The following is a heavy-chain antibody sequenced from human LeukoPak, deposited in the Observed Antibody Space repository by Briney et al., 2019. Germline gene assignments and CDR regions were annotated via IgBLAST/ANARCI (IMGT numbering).Heavy chain of an antibody. CDR1: GGTFSNRI. Sequence: SVKVSCKASGGTFSNRIFSGVRQATGQGLEWLGAIIPIIGTPNYAQKFQGRVTISADESTPTTYMELSSLRSEDTAAYYCGRPHCTDPDCYGPWAFDVWGQGTVVTVSS. CDR3: GRPHCTDPDCYGPWAFDV. D-gene: IGHD2-21*02. J-gene: IGHJ3*01. CDR2: IIPIIGTP. V-gene: IGHV1-69*13.